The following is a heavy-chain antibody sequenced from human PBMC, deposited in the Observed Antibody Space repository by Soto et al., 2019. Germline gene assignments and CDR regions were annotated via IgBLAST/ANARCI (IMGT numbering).Heavy chain of an antibody. CDR3: ARDGDGRMTTNPYYYNGMDV. CDR1: GGTLGSYY. J-gene: IGHJ6*02. Sequence: QVQLQESGPGLVEASETLSLTCTVSGGTLGSYYWSWIRQPPGKGLERIGYVFYTARANYNASLKSRVSISLDTSNDQFFLKRSSVTAADTAVYYCARDGDGRMTTNPYYYNGMDVWGPGTTVTVS. CDR2: VFYTARA. V-gene: IGHV4-59*01. D-gene: IGHD4-4*01.